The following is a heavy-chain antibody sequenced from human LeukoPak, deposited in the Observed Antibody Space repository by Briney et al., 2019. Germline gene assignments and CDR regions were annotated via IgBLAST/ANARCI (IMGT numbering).Heavy chain of an antibody. D-gene: IGHD5-18*01. CDR3: ARVGGAMVNWFDP. Sequence: PGGSLRLSCAASGFTFSDYYMSWIRQAPGKGLEWVSYISSSGGTIYYADSVKGRFTIFRDNAKNSLYLQMNSLRAEDTAVYYCARVGGAMVNWFDPWGQGTLVTVSS. J-gene: IGHJ5*02. CDR1: GFTFSDYY. V-gene: IGHV3-11*01. CDR2: ISSSGGTI.